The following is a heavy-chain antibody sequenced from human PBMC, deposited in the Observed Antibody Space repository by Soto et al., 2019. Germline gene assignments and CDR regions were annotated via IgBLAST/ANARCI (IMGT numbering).Heavy chain of an antibody. D-gene: IGHD3-3*01. V-gene: IGHV4-61*01. CDR3: AREFFGAATLNRGHYYYGMDV. CDR1: GGSVSSGSYY. J-gene: IGHJ6*02. Sequence: SETLSLTCTVSGGSVSSGSYYWSRSRQPPGKGLEWIGSIDYSGSTNYNPSLKSRVTISVDTSKNQFSLKRSSVTAAATAAYYCAREFFGAATLNRGHYYYGMDVWGQGSTVTVSS. CDR2: IDYSGST.